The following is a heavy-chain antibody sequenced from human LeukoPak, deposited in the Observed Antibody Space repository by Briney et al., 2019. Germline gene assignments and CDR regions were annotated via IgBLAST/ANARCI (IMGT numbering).Heavy chain of an antibody. J-gene: IGHJ5*02. V-gene: IGHV1-24*01. D-gene: IGHD3-10*01. CDR3: ATSRGVRGVTGVWFDP. Sequence: ASVKVSCKVSGYTLTKLSMHWVRQAPGKGLEWMGGFDPEDGETIYAQKFQGRVTMTEDTSTDTAYMELSSLRSEDTAVYYCATSRGVRGVTGVWFDPWGQGTLVTVSS. CDR2: FDPEDGET. CDR1: GYTLTKLS.